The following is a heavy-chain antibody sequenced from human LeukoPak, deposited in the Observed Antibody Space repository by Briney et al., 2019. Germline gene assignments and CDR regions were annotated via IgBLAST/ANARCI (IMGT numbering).Heavy chain of an antibody. Sequence: PSQTLSLTCTVSGGSISSGGYYWSWIRQPPGKGLEGIGYIYYSGSTYYNPSLKSRVTISVDTSKNQFSLKLSSVTAADTAVYYCARANCGLIYYYYYCGMDVWGQGTTVTVSS. CDR2: IYYSGST. J-gene: IGHJ6*02. D-gene: IGHD2-21*01. CDR1: GGSISSGGYY. CDR3: ARANCGLIYYYYYCGMDV. V-gene: IGHV4-31*03.